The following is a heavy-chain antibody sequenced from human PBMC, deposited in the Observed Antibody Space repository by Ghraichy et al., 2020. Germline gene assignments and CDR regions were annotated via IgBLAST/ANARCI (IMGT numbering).Heavy chain of an antibody. J-gene: IGHJ4*02. D-gene: IGHD3-22*01. CDR2: ISDNGGST. CDR1: GFTFSTYP. CDR3: AKDSYYYDSAFDY. V-gene: IGHV3-23*01. Sequence: GESLRLSCAASGFTFSTYPMSWVRQAPGKGLEWVSAISDNGGSTYYADSVKGRFTISRDNSKNTLYLQMNSLRAEDTAVYYCAKDSYYYDSAFDYWGQGTLVTVSS.